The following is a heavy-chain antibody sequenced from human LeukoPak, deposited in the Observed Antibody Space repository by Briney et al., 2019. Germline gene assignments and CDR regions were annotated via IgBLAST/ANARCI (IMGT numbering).Heavy chain of an antibody. CDR3: ARDGGRSSEDY. D-gene: IGHD3-16*01. CDR2: ISSSGNSI. CDR1: GFTFGGYG. V-gene: IGHV3-48*03. J-gene: IGHJ4*02. Sequence: GGSLRLSCTASGFTFGGYGMNWVRQAPGKGLEWVSYISSSGNSIYYADSVKGRFTISRDNAKNSLYLQMNSLRREDTAVYYCARDGGRSSEDYWGQGTLVTVSS.